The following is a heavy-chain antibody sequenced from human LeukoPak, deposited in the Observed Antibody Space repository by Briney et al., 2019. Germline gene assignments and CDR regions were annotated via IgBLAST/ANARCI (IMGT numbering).Heavy chain of an antibody. V-gene: IGHV1-18*01. CDR3: ASGRTIFGVVIMPLDY. Sequence: ASVMVSCKASGYTFTSYGISWVRQAPGQELEWMGWISAYNGNTNYAQKLQGRVTMTTDTSTSTAYMELRSLRSDDTAVYYCASGRTIFGVVIMPLDYWGQGTLVTVSS. D-gene: IGHD3-3*01. J-gene: IGHJ4*02. CDR2: ISAYNGNT. CDR1: GYTFTSYG.